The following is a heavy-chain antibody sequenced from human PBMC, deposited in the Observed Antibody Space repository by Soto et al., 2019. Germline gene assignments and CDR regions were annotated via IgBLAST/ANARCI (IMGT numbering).Heavy chain of an antibody. CDR2: IVVGSDNT. CDR3: AASPSLCQNYYYGAMDV. D-gene: IGHD2-2*01. CDR1: GFTFTSSA. Sequence: SVKVSCKTSGFTFTSSAIQWVRQARGQRLEWIGWIVVGSDNTNYAQKFQERVTITRDLSTNTIYMDLSGLRSEDTAVYYCAASPSLCQNYYYGAMDVWGQGTTVTVSS. J-gene: IGHJ6*02. V-gene: IGHV1-58*02.